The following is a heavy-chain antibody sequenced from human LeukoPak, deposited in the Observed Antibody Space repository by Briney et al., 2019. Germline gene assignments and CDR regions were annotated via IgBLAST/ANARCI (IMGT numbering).Heavy chain of an antibody. CDR2: INHSGST. CDR3: ARGKSEDIVVVPAAIRWFDP. CDR1: GGSFSGYY. J-gene: IGHJ5*02. V-gene: IGHV4-34*01. D-gene: IGHD2-2*02. Sequence: SETLSLTCAVYGGSFSGYYWSWIRRPPGKGLEWIGEINHSGSTNYNPSLKSRVTISVDTSKNQFSLKLSSVTAADTAVYYCARGKSEDIVVVPAAIRWFDPWGQGTLVTVSS.